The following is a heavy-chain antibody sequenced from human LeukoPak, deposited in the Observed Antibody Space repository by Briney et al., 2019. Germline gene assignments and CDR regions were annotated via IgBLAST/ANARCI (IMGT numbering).Heavy chain of an antibody. CDR2: IDPSDSYN. J-gene: IGHJ4*02. D-gene: IGHD6-19*01. CDR1: GYSFTSCW. CDR3: ARHAYGSGWLLDN. V-gene: IGHV5-10-1*01. Sequence: GESLKISCKGSGYSFTSCWIVWVRQMPGKGLEWMGRIDPSDSYNNYSPSFQGHVTISIDKSISTAYLQWSSLRASDTGVYYCARHAYGSGWLLDNWGQGTLVTVSS.